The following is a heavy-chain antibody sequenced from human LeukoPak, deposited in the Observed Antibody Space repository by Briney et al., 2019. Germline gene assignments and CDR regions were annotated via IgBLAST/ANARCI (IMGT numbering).Heavy chain of an antibody. J-gene: IGHJ4*02. CDR1: GGSLSSSSYY. Sequence: PSETLSLTCTVSGGSLSSSSYYWGWIRQPPGKGLEWIGYIYFSGSTSYNPSLKSRVTISVDRSKNQFSLKLSSVAAADTAVYYCARSYDTNFDYWGQGTLVTVSS. D-gene: IGHD3-3*01. CDR2: IYFSGST. V-gene: IGHV4-61*05. CDR3: ARSYDTNFDY.